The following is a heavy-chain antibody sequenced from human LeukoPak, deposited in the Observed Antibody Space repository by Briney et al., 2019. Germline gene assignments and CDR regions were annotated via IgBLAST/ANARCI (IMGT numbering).Heavy chain of an antibody. D-gene: IGHD3-22*01. CDR1: GFTFSIYG. CDR2: INENGGHT. CDR3: AKDRDTSGRRNFGL. J-gene: IGHJ1*01. V-gene: IGHV3-23*01. Sequence: PGETLTLSCVASGFTFSIYGMAWVRQAPGKGLEWVSAINENGGHTYYADSVKGQFTISRDNSKNTVYLQMNSLRAEDTAIYYCAKDRDTSGRRNFGLWGQGTLVTVSS.